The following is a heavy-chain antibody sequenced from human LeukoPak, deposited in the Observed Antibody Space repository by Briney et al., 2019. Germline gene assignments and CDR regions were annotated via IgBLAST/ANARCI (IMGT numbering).Heavy chain of an antibody. D-gene: IGHD5-24*01. CDR3: GRRGEMATVDY. Sequence: GESLNISCKGTEYSFTSYSIGWVRQMHGKGLKWTGIIYPGDSDTTYSPSFQGQVTISADTPSKTAFLQWSSLKASDTALYYCGRRGEMATVDYWGQGTLVTVSS. CDR2: IYPGDSDT. J-gene: IGHJ4*02. V-gene: IGHV5-51*04. CDR1: EYSFTSYS.